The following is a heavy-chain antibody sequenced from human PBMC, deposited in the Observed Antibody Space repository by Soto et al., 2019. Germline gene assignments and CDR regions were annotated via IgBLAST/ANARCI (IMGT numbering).Heavy chain of an antibody. J-gene: IGHJ5*02. Sequence: EVQLLESGGGLVQPGGSLRLSCAASGFSFRSYAMSWVRQAPGRGLEWVSGISGSGVSTYYADSVKGRFTISRDNSRDTLYLQMNNLRDEDSAVYYCAKDRGVTTYWFDPGGQGTLVTVSP. CDR1: GFSFRSYA. D-gene: IGHD3-10*01. CDR2: ISGSGVST. V-gene: IGHV3-23*01. CDR3: AKDRGVTTYWFDP.